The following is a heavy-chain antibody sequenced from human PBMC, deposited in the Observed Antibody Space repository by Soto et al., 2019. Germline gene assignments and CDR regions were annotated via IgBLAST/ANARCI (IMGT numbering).Heavy chain of an antibody. J-gene: IGHJ4*02. CDR2: ISGSGST. CDR1: GGSVSSGYNY. CDR3: ATESGSTYGYFDY. V-gene: IGHV4-30-4*01. D-gene: IGHD5-18*01. Sequence: PSETLSLTXTVSGGSVSSGYNYWSWIRQSPGKGLEWIGYISGSGSTGYNPSLKNRLTMSVDRSKNQFTLRLTSVTAADTAVYFCATESGSTYGYFDYWGQGTQVTVSS.